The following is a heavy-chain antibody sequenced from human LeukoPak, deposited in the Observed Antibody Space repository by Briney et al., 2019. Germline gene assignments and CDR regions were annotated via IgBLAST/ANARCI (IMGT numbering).Heavy chain of an antibody. D-gene: IGHD1-26*01. Sequence: GGSLRLSCAASGFTFSSYGMHWVRQAPGKGLEWVAVISYDGSNKYYADSVKGRFTISRDNSKNTLYLQMNSLRAEDTAVYYCATDRGYLALSSPDYWGQGTLVTVSS. J-gene: IGHJ4*02. V-gene: IGHV3-30*03. CDR2: ISYDGSNK. CDR3: ATDRGYLALSSPDY. CDR1: GFTFSSYG.